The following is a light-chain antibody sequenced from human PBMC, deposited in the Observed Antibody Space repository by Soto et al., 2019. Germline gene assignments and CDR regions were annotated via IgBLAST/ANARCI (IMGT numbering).Light chain of an antibody. CDR3: QQYGNSPIT. J-gene: IGKJ5*01. CDR2: GAS. Sequence: IGMTQSPATLSVSPGERATLSCRASQSLGSNLAWYQQKPGQAPRLLIYGASTRATGIPARFSGSGSGTEFTLTISSLQSEDFAVYYCQQYGNSPITFGQGTRLEIK. CDR1: QSLGSN. V-gene: IGKV3-15*01.